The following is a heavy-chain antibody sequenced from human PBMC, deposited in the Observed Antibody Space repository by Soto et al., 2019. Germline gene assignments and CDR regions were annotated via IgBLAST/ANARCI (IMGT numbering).Heavy chain of an antibody. J-gene: IGHJ4*02. CDR2: ISGSGGYT. CDR3: AKWTVVVVAATRGGYFDY. V-gene: IGHV3-23*01. D-gene: IGHD2-15*01. CDR1: GFTFSSYA. Sequence: EVQLLESGGGLVQPGGSLRLSCAASGFTFSSYAMSWVRQAPGKGLEWVSVISGSGGYTYYADSVKGRFTISRDNSKNTLYLPMNSLRAEDTAVYYCAKWTVVVVAATRGGYFDYWGPGTLVTVSS.